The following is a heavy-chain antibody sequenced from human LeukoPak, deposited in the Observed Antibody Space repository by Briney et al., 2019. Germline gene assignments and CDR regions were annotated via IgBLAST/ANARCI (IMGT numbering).Heavy chain of an antibody. CDR1: GGTFSSYA. V-gene: IGHV1-69*13. CDR2: IIPIFGTA. CDR3: ARGGITGTQRFILNWFDP. J-gene: IGHJ5*02. D-gene: IGHD1-20*01. Sequence: ASVKVSCKASGGTFSSYAISWVRQAPGQGLEWMGGIIPIFGTANYAQKFQGRVTITADESTSTAYMELSSLRSEDTAVYYCARGGITGTQRFILNWFDPWGQGTLVTVSS.